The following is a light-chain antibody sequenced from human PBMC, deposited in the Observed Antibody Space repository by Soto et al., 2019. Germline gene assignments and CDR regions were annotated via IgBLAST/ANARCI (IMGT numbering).Light chain of an antibody. CDR1: QGISSA. V-gene: IGKV1-13*02. CDR3: QQFNSYPHQYT. Sequence: AIQLTQSPSSLSASVGDRVTITCRASQGISSALAWYQQKPGKAPKLLIYDASSLESGVPSRFSGSGSGTDFTLTISSLQPEDFATYYCQQFNSYPHQYTVGQGTKVDIK. J-gene: IGKJ2*01. CDR2: DAS.